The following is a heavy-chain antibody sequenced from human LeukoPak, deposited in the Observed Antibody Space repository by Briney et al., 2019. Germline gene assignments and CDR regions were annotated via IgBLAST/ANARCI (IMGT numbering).Heavy chain of an antibody. J-gene: IGHJ4*02. Sequence: PGGSLRLSCAASGFTFSSYSMNWVRQAPGKGLEWVSSISSSSSYIYYADSVKGRSTISRDNAKNSLYLQMNSLRAEDTAVYYCARSPLTVTTRLHFDYWGQGTLVTVSS. CDR3: ARSPLTVTTRLHFDY. V-gene: IGHV3-21*01. D-gene: IGHD4-17*01. CDR1: GFTFSSYS. CDR2: ISSSSSYI.